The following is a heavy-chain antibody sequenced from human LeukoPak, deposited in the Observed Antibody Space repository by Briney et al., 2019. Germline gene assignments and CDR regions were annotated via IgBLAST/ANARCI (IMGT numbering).Heavy chain of an antibody. CDR2: IYTSGST. V-gene: IGHV4-4*07. CDR1: GGSISSYY. Sequence: SETLSLTCTVSGGSISSYYWSWIRQPAGKGLEWIGRIYTSGSTNYNPSLKSRVTMSVDTSKNQFSLKPGSVTAADTAVYYCARGRTAATPYYYYYGMDVWGQGTTVTVSS. D-gene: IGHD4-23*01. CDR3: ARGRTAATPYYYYYGMDV. J-gene: IGHJ6*02.